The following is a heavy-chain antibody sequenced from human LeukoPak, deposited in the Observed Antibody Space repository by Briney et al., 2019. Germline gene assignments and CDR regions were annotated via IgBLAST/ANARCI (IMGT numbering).Heavy chain of an antibody. CDR2: IYYSGIT. CDR3: ARAGLFDSSAYPYDAFDM. D-gene: IGHD3-22*01. Sequence: SETLSLTCTVSGASFSSYYWSWFRQPPGKGLEWMGYIYYSGITNYNPSLTSRVTTSVDTSKNQFSLKLSSVTAADTAVYFCARAGLFDSSAYPYDAFDMWGQGTMVTVSS. V-gene: IGHV4-59*01. J-gene: IGHJ3*02. CDR1: GASFSSYY.